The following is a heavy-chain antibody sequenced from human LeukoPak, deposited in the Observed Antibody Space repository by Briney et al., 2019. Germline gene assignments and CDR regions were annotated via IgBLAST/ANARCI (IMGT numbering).Heavy chain of an antibody. V-gene: IGHV3-21*04. J-gene: IGHJ4*02. D-gene: IGHD2-2*01. CDR1: GFTFSSYS. CDR3: AKGGIGIVVVPAAMALDY. Sequence: GGSLRLSCAASGFTFSSYSMNWVRQAPGKGLEWVSSISSSSSYIYYADSVKGRFTISRDNSKNTLYLQMNSLRAEDTAVYYCAKGGIGIVVVPAAMALDYWGQGTQVTVSS. CDR2: ISSSSSYI.